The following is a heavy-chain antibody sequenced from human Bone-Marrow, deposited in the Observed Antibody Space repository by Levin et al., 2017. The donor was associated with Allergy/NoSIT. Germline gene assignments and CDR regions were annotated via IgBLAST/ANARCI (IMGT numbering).Heavy chain of an antibody. D-gene: IGHD6-13*01. V-gene: IGHV3-53*01. CDR3: TRDGGAAASD. J-gene: IGHJ4*02. CDR1: GFPVNTNY. CDR2: IYAGTTT. Sequence: ASVKVSCVASGFPVNTNYMSWVRQAPGKGLEYVSIIYAGTTTYYADSVRGRFTISVDSFANTVFLQMSRLRVDDTAMYYCTRDGGAAASDWGRGTLVAVSS.